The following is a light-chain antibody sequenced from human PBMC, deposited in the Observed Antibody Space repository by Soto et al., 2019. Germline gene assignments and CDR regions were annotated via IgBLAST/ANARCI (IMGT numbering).Light chain of an antibody. CDR3: SSYASTGTLV. J-gene: IGLJ3*02. V-gene: IGLV2-14*01. Sequence: QSALTQPASVSGSPGQSITISCTGSSSDVGGYNFVSWYQQHPGKAPKLIIYQVSNRPSGVSNHFSGSKSDNTASLTISGLQAEDEADYYCSSYASTGTLVFGGGTKLTVL. CDR2: QVS. CDR1: SSDVGGYNF.